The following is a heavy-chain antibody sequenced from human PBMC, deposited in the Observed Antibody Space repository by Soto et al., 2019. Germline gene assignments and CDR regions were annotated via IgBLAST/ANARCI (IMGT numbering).Heavy chain of an antibody. J-gene: IGHJ3*01. V-gene: IGHV3-66*01. D-gene: IGHD3-10*01. CDR3: AGAVRSAFEV. Sequence: EEQLVESGGGLVQLGGSLRLSCAASGFSVSEKHMSWVRQAPGEGLEWVSTIYSTYGRSRTGYADSVEGRFTISRDNSKNTRSLQMNSVRAEDTAVYFSAGAVRSAFEVWCQGAMVIVPS. CDR1: GFSVSEKH. CDR2: IYSTYGRSRT.